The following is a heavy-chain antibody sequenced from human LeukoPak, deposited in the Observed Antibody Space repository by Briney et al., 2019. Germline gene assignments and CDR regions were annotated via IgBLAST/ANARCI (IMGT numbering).Heavy chain of an antibody. Sequence: PGRSLRLSCAASGFTFSSFAMHWVRQAPGKGLEWVAVISYDGSNKYDADSVKGRFTISRDNSKNTLHMQLNSLIAEDTAGYYWSRAFTNPRAPARFPFNFDVWGQGTTFSVSS. V-gene: IGHV3-30-3*01. CDR2: ISYDGSNK. CDR3: SRAFTNPRAPARFPFNFDV. D-gene: IGHD2-8*01. CDR1: GFTFSSFA. J-gene: IGHJ6*02.